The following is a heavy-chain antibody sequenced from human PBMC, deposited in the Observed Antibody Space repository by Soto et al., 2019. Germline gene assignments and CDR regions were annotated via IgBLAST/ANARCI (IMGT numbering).Heavy chain of an antibody. Sequence: PGGSLRLSCAASGFTFRSYAMHWVRQAPGKGLEWVAVISYDGSSKYYADSVKGRFTISRANSKNTLYLQMNSLRAEDTAVYYCVRDTDYDILTGYYNKLKGNPNAFDIWGQGRMVTVSS. V-gene: IGHV3-30-3*01. CDR2: ISYDGSSK. J-gene: IGHJ3*02. D-gene: IGHD3-9*01. CDR3: VRDTDYDILTGYYNKLKGNPNAFDI. CDR1: GFTFRSYA.